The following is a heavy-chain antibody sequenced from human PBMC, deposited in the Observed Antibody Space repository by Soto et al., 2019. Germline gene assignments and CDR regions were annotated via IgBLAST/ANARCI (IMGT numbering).Heavy chain of an antibody. J-gene: IGHJ6*02. CDR1: GFTFSSYG. D-gene: IGHD6-13*01. CDR2: ISYDGSNK. V-gene: IGHV3-30*18. Sequence: GGSLRLSCAASGFTFSSYGMHWVRQAPGKGLEWVAVISYDGSNKYYADSVKGRFTISRDNSKNTLYLQMNSLRAEDTAVYYCAKDGIAAPTRGYYYYYGMDVWGQGTTVTVYS. CDR3: AKDGIAAPTRGYYYYYGMDV.